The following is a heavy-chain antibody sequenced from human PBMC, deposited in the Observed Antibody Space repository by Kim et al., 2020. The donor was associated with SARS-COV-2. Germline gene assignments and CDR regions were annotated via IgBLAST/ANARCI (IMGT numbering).Heavy chain of an antibody. J-gene: IGHJ6*02. V-gene: IGHV3-15*01. CDR1: GFTFSNAW. CDR3: TTDHVGYFGGMDV. CDR2: IKSKTDGGTT. Sequence: GGSLRLSCAASGFTFSNAWMSWVRQAPGKGLEWVGRIKSKTDGGTTDYAAPVKGRFTISRDDSKNALYLQMNSLKTEDTAVYYCTTDHVGYFGGMDVWGQGTTVTVSS. D-gene: IGHD1-26*01.